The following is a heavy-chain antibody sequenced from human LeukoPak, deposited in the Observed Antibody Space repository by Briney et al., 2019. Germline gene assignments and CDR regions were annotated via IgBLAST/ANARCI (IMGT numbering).Heavy chain of an antibody. V-gene: IGHV3-7*01. J-gene: IGHJ4*02. CDR1: GFSFSDYW. D-gene: IGHD6-19*01. CDR2: INPDGTAT. CDR3: GRFGYVAGVDL. Sequence: PGGPLTLSRAASGFSFSDYWMTYVRQAPGAGLEFVANINPDGTATYYADPVKGRFTISRDNAKNLVYLQMNGLRAEDKAVYHCGRFGYVAGVDLWGQGTLVTVSS.